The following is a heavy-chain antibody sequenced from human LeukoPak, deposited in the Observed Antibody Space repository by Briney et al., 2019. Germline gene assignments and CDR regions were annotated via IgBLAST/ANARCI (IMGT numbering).Heavy chain of an antibody. CDR2: IYHSGST. Sequence: PSEALSLICTVSGYSINSGYYWGWIRQPPGKGLEWIGSIYHSGSTFYNPSLKSRVTISVDTSKNQFSLKLSSVTAADTAVYYCARSPFGGVIDKNYFDYWGQGTLVTVSS. D-gene: IGHD3-16*02. CDR3: ARSPFGGVIDKNYFDY. V-gene: IGHV4-38-2*02. J-gene: IGHJ4*02. CDR1: GYSINSGYY.